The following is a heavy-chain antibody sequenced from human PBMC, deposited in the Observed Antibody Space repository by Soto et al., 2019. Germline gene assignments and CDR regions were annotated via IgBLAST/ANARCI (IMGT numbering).Heavy chain of an antibody. CDR2: IHDSGAT. Sequence: SETLSLTCAVSTISVRSGTYYWSWIRQSSGQGLEWIGYIHDSGATNYNPSLESRLTISVDTSKNQFSLNLSSVTAADSAVYYCARAMGDWGTYYYYYGFDVWGQGTTVTVSS. J-gene: IGHJ6*02. D-gene: IGHD3-16*01. V-gene: IGHV4-61*01. CDR1: TISVRSGTYY. CDR3: ARAMGDWGTYYYYYGFDV.